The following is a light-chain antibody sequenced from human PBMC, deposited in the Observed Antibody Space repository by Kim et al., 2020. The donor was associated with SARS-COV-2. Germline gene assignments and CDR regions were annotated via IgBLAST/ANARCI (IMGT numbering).Light chain of an antibody. Sequence: EIVMTQSPATLSVSPGERVTLSCRASQTVSSNLAWYQQIPGQAPRLLIYGASTRATGIPARFSGSGSGTEFTLTINSLQSEDFAVYYCQHYNNWPLSFGPGTKVDIK. CDR2: GAS. CDR1: QTVSSN. V-gene: IGKV3-15*01. J-gene: IGKJ3*01. CDR3: QHYNNWPLS.